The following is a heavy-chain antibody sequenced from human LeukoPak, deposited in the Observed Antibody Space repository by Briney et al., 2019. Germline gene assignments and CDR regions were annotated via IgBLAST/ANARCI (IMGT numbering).Heavy chain of an antibody. V-gene: IGHV4-34*01. J-gene: IGHJ4*02. CDR3: ARGRCSGGSCYSGPHYYFDY. D-gene: IGHD2-15*01. CDR1: GGSFSGYY. CDR2: INHSGST. Sequence: SETLSLTCVVYGGSFSGYYWSWIRQPPGKGLEWIGEINHSGSTNYNPSLKSRVTISVDTSKNQFSLKLSSVTAADTAVYYCARGRCSGGSCYSGPHYYFDYWGQGTLVTVSS.